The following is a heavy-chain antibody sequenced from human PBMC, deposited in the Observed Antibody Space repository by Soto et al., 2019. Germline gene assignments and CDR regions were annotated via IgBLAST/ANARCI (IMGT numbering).Heavy chain of an antibody. CDR2: IIPIFGTA. CDR1: GGTFSSYA. J-gene: IGHJ3*02. CDR3: ARGVREAAGHDAFDI. V-gene: IGHV1-69*13. Sequence: GASVKVSCKASGGTFSSYAISWVRQAPGQGLEWMGGIIPIFGTANYAQKFQGRVTITADESTSTAYMELSSLRSADTAVYYCARGVREAAGHDAFDIWGQGTMVTVSS. D-gene: IGHD6-13*01.